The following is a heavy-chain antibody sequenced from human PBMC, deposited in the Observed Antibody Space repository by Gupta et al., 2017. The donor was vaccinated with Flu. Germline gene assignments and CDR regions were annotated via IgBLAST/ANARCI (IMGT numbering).Heavy chain of an antibody. D-gene: IGHD3-10*01. CDR2: LNPGDGAT. J-gene: IGHJ3*02. CDR3: AGEHVGSGGAFDI. CDR1: FTRNY. Sequence: FTRNYVHWVRQAPGKGLEWMGILNPGDGATNNAQKFQGRLTLTADTSTNILYMEPRSPRTDDTAVYYCAGEHVGSGGAFDIWGRGTLVAVSS. V-gene: IGHV1-46*01.